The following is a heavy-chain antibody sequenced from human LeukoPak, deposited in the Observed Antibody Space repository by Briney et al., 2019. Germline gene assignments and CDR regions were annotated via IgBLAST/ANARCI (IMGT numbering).Heavy chain of an antibody. Sequence: GGSLRLSCAASGFTFGSYGMHWVRQAPGKGLEWVTFIRSDGSNKYYADSVKGRFTISRDNSKNTLYLQMNSLRAEDTAVYYCARDTISFQIEKATIPLAYWGQGTLVTVSS. CDR2: IRSDGSNK. J-gene: IGHJ4*02. CDR1: GFTFGSYG. D-gene: IGHD5-24*01. V-gene: IGHV3-30*02. CDR3: ARDTISFQIEKATIPLAY.